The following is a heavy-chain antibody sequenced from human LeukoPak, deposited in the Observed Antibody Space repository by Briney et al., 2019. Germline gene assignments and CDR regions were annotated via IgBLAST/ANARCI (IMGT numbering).Heavy chain of an antibody. D-gene: IGHD6-19*01. CDR1: GGSISSSIYY. J-gene: IGHJ4*01. CDR2: FYYSGST. Sequence: PSETLSLTCTVSGGSISSSIYYWGWIRQPPGKGLEWIGSFYYSGSTSYNPSLKSRVTISVDTSKNQFSLKLTSVTAADTAVYYCARAGFGSGWHYFDYWGRGILVSVSS. CDR3: ARAGFGSGWHYFDY. V-gene: IGHV4-39*01.